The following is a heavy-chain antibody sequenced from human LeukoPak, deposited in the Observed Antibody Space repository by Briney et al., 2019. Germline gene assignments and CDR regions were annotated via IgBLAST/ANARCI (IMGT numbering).Heavy chain of an antibody. CDR2: ISHDGGNE. CDR1: GFTFSSYG. CDR3: AKRDTSGSPDYYYYGMDV. Sequence: QAGGSLRLSCAASGFTFSSYGIHWVRQAPGKGLEWVAVISHDGGNEYYADSVKGRFTISRDNSKSAVYLQMNSLRAEDTAVYYCAKRDTSGSPDYYYYGMDVWGQGTTVTVSS. D-gene: IGHD3-10*01. J-gene: IGHJ6*02. V-gene: IGHV3-30*18.